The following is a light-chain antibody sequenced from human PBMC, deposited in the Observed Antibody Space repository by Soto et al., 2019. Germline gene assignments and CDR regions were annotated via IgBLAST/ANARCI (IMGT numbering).Light chain of an antibody. Sequence: QSALTQPASVSGSPGQSITISCTGTSSDVGGYNYVSWYQQHPGKAPKRMIYEVSNRPSGVSNRFSGSKSGNTASLPISGLQADDEADYYCSSYTSSSSNVVFGGGTKLTVL. CDR1: SSDVGGYNY. CDR2: EVS. J-gene: IGLJ2*01. CDR3: SSYTSSSSNVV. V-gene: IGLV2-14*01.